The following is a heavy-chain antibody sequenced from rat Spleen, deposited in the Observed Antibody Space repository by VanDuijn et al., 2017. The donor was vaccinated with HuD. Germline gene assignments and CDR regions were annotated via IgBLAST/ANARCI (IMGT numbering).Heavy chain of an antibody. CDR2: ISTGADNT. D-gene: IGHD1-11*01. V-gene: IGHV5S13*01. CDR1: GFTFSNYD. Sequence: EVQLVESGGGLMQPGRSLKLSCAASGFTFSNYDMAWVRQAPTKGLEWIASISTGADNTYYRDSVKGRFTVSRDDAINTHYLQMDSLRSEDTATYYCAIHGGLRNWFDSWGQGTLVTVSS. CDR3: AIHGGLRNWFDS. J-gene: IGHJ3*01.